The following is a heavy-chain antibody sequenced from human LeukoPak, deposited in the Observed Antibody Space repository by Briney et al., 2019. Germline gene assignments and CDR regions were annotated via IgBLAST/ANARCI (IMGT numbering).Heavy chain of an antibody. CDR1: GFTFSDFS. D-gene: IGHD6-19*01. CDR3: ARIRGGWFLDS. J-gene: IGHJ4*02. CDR2: IRSNGGAI. V-gene: IGHV3-48*04. Sequence: GASLRLSCTASGFTFSDFSMTWVRQAPGKGLEWISYIRSNGGAISYADSVKGLYTTSRDNAKHSLYLQMNSLRAEDTDVYYCARIRGGWFLDSWGQGTLVTVSS.